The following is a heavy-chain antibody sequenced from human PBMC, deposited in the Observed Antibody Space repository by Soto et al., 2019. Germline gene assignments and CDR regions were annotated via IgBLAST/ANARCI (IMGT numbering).Heavy chain of an antibody. Sequence: SETLPLTCAVYGGSSSGYYRSRIRQPPGKGPEWIGEINHSGSTNHNPSLKSRVTILVDTSKNQFSLNLSSVTSADTAVYYCARGTYYDYVWGSYRYPCPLLFDYWGQGTLVTVSS. CDR3: ARGTYYDYVWGSYRYPCPLLFDY. CDR2: INHSGST. V-gene: IGHV4-34*01. D-gene: IGHD3-16*02. CDR1: GGSSSGYY. J-gene: IGHJ4*02.